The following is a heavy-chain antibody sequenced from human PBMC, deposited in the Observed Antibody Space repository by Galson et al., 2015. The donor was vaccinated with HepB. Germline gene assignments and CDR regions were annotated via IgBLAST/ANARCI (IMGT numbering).Heavy chain of an antibody. D-gene: IGHD6-6*01. CDR3: ARVPSSSGFRYGMDV. CDR2: ISYDGSNK. Sequence: SLRLSCAASGFTPSSYAMHWVRQAPGKGLEWVAVISYDGSNKYYADSVKGRFTISRDNSKNTLYLQMNSLRAEDTAVYYCARVPSSSGFRYGMDVWGQGTTVTVSS. J-gene: IGHJ6*02. CDR1: GFTPSSYA. V-gene: IGHV3-30*04.